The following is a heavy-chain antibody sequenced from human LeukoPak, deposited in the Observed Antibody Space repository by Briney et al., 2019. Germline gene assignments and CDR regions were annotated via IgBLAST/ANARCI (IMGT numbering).Heavy chain of an antibody. CDR1: GGSISSSSYY. J-gene: IGHJ6*03. CDR2: IYYSGST. CDR3: ASRSVQYYYYYYMDV. V-gene: IGHV4-39*01. Sequence: SETLSLTCTVSGGSISSSSYYWGWIRQPPGKGLEWIGSIYYSGSTYYNPSLKSRVTISVDTSKNQFSLKLSSVTAADTAVYYCASRSVQYYYYYYMDVWGKGTTVTVSS.